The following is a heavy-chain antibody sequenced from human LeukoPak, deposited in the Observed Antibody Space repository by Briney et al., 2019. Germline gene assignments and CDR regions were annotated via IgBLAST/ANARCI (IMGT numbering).Heavy chain of an antibody. CDR1: GGSISSYY. CDR2: IYYSGST. V-gene: IGHV4-39*01. CDR3: ARHDLTMIVFDY. J-gene: IGHJ4*02. Sequence: PSETLSLTXTVSGGSISSYYWGWIRQPPGKGLEWIGSIYYSGSTYYNPSLKSRVTISVDTSKNQFSLKLSSVTAADTAVYYCARHDLTMIVFDYWGQGTLVTVSS. D-gene: IGHD3-22*01.